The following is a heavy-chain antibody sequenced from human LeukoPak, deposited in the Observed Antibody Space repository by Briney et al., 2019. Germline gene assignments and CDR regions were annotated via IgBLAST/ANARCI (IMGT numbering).Heavy chain of an antibody. J-gene: IGHJ4*02. CDR1: GFTFSFYA. D-gene: IGHD6-13*01. V-gene: IGHV3-23*01. CDR3: AKSEGNSWNFDY. Sequence: PGGSLRLSCAASGFTFSFYAMTWVRQAPGKGLEWVSVISADGHSIFYADSLKGRFTISRDNSKNTLYLQMNSLKAEDTAVYYCAKSEGNSWNFDYWGQGTLVTVSS. CDR2: ISADGHSI.